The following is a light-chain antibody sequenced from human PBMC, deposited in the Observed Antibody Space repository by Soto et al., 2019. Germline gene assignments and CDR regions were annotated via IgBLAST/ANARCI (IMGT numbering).Light chain of an antibody. CDR3: SSYTSSSTLLYV. CDR2: AVS. J-gene: IGLJ1*01. V-gene: IGLV2-14*01. Sequence: QSALTQPASVSGSPGQSITISCTGTSSDVGGRNFVSWYQQHPGKAPKVMFYAVSHRPSGVSNRFSGSKSGNTASLTISGLQAEDDADYYCSSYTSSSTLLYVFGTGTKLTVL. CDR1: SSDVGGRNF.